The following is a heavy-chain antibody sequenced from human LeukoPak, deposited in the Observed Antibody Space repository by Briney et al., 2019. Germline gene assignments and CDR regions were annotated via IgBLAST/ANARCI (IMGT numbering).Heavy chain of an antibody. J-gene: IGHJ5*02. Sequence: GGSLRLSCAASGYTLSDYYMSWIRQAPGKGLEWVSYISSSGSTIYYADSVKGRFTISRDNSKNTLYLQMNSLRAEDTAVYYCAKGIAAAGILPFDPWGQGTLVTVSS. CDR2: ISSSGSTI. CDR3: AKGIAAAGILPFDP. V-gene: IGHV3-11*01. CDR1: GYTLSDYY. D-gene: IGHD6-13*01.